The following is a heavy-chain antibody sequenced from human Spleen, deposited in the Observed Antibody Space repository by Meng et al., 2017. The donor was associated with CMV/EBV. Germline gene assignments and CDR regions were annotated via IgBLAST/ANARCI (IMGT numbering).Heavy chain of an antibody. CDR2: IYYSGST. J-gene: IGHJ4*02. CDR1: GGSISSSSYY. Sequence: SETLSLTCTVSGGSISSSSYYWGWIRQPPGKGLEWIGSIYYSGSTYYNPSLKSRVTISVDTSKNRFSLKLSSVTAADTAVYYCARVPVVVPAAIFDYWGQGTLVTVSS. CDR3: ARVPVVVPAAIFDY. D-gene: IGHD2-2*01. V-gene: IGHV4-39*07.